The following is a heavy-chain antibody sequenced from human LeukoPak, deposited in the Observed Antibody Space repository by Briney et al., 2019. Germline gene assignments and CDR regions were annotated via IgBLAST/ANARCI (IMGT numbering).Heavy chain of an antibody. Sequence: AGGSLRLSCGASGFTFNSDWMHWVRQAPGKGPEWVANINQDGRHTYYVDSVRGRFTISRDNAKDSLYLQMNSLGAEDTAVYYCASEGNDLGAFEMWGQGTMVTVSS. V-gene: IGHV3-7*01. J-gene: IGHJ3*02. D-gene: IGHD1-1*01. CDR3: ASEGNDLGAFEM. CDR1: GFTFNSDW. CDR2: INQDGRHT.